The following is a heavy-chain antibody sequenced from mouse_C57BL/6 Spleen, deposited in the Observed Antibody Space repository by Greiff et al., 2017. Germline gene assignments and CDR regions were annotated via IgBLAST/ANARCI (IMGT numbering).Heavy chain of an antibody. J-gene: IGHJ2*01. CDR3: ARRESFDY. CDR1: GFTFSDYG. D-gene: IGHD6-2*01. Sequence: EVQGVESGGGLVKPGGSLKLSCAASGFTFSDYGMHWVRQAPEKGLEWVAYISSGSSTIYYADTVKGRFTISRDNAKNTLFLQMTSLRSEDTAMYYCARRESFDYWGQGTTLTVSS. CDR2: ISSGSSTI. V-gene: IGHV5-17*01.